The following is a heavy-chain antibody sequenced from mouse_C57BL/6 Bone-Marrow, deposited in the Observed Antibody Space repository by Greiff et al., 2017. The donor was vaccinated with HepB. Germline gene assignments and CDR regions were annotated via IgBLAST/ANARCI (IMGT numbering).Heavy chain of an antibody. CDR3: ARGLRRLYDFDD. D-gene: IGHD2-14*01. Sequence: EVKLVESGGGLVKPGGSLKLSCAASGFTFSSYAMSWVRQTPEKRLEWVATISDGGSYTYYPDNVKGRFTIARDNAKNNLYLQMSHLKSEDTAMYYGARGLRRLYDFDDWGQGTTRTVAS. V-gene: IGHV5-4*03. J-gene: IGHJ2*01. CDR2: ISDGGSYT. CDR1: GFTFSSYA.